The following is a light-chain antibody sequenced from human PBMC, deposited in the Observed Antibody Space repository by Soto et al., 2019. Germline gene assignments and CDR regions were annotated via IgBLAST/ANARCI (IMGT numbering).Light chain of an antibody. CDR1: QVITDR. Sequence: DIQMTQSPSSLSASVGDRVTLTCRASQVITDRLTWFQQKPGKAPKSLIYDASTLQYGVPSRFIGGVSWTDFTLTISSLQPEDSATYYCHQYCNYPDTFGLGTKMEIK. CDR3: HQYCNYPDT. J-gene: IGKJ2*01. CDR2: DAS. V-gene: IGKV1-16*01.